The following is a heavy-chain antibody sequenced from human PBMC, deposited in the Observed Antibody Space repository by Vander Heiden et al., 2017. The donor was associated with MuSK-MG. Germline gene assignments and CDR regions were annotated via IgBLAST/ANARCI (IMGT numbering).Heavy chain of an antibody. CDR2: IIPIFGTA. J-gene: IGHJ3*02. CDR3: ARAGGMATIGPNAYDI. CDR1: GGTFRSYA. V-gene: IGHV1-69*12. D-gene: IGHD5-12*01. Sequence: QVQLVQSGAEVKKPGSSVKVSCKASGGTFRSYAISWVRQAPGQGLEWMGGIIPIFGTANYAQKFQCRVTITADESTSTAYMELSSLRSEDTAVYYCARAGGMATIGPNAYDIWGQGTMVTVSS.